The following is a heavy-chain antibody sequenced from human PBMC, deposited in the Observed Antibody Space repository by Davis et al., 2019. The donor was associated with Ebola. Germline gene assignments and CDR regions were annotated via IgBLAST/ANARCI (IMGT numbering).Heavy chain of an antibody. CDR2: ISSSSRTI. CDR3: AREPCDY. V-gene: IGHV3-48*02. J-gene: IGHJ4*02. CDR1: GFTFSSYS. Sequence: GRSLRPSCPPSGFTFSSYSMNWVCQAPGKGLEWVSYISSSSRTIYYADSVKGRFTISRDNAKNSLYLQMNSLRDEDTGVYHCAREPCDYWGQGTLVTVSS.